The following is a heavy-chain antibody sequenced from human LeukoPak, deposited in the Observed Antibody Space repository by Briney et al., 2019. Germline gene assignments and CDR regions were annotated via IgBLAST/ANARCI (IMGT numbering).Heavy chain of an antibody. CDR2: MSYDGSNK. D-gene: IGHD6-13*01. CDR3: AKGGGIGYSSSWYSN. Sequence: YPGGSLRLSCAASGFTFSNYGMHWVRQAPGKGLEWVAVMSYDGSNKFYADSVKGRFTISRDNSKNTLYLQMNSLRPDDTAVYYCAKGGGIGYSSSWYSNWGQGTLVTVSS. V-gene: IGHV3-30*18. J-gene: IGHJ4*02. CDR1: GFTFSNYG.